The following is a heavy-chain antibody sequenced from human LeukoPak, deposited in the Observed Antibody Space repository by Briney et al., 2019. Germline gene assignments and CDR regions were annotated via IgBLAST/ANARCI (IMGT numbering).Heavy chain of an antibody. V-gene: IGHV3-30*03. CDR3: ARRGTITWALDY. J-gene: IGHJ4*02. D-gene: IGHD5-24*01. Sequence: GGSLRLSCAASGFSFSSYGMHLVRQAPGKGLEWVAVISYDGSNKYYADSVKGRFTISRDNSKNTLYLQMNSLRAEDTAVYYCARRGTITWALDYWGQGTLVTVSS. CDR1: GFSFSSYG. CDR2: ISYDGSNK.